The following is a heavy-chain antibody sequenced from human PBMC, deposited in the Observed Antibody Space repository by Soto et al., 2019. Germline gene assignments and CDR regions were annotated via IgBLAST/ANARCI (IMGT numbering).Heavy chain of an antibody. CDR2: ISGNGGST. J-gene: IGHJ4*02. CDR3: AKRPASIITFDY. Sequence: EVQLLDSGGAWVQPGGSLKLSCAASGFTFRNYAMTWFRRPPGKGLEWVSTISGNGGSTYYADSVKVRFTISRDNSKNMLFLQINSLRDDDSAVYYCAKRPASIITFDYWGQGTPVTVSS. D-gene: IGHD2-2*01. CDR1: GFTFRNYA. V-gene: IGHV3-23*01.